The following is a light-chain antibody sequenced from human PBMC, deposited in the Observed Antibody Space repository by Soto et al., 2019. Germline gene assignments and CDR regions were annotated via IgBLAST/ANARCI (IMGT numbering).Light chain of an antibody. CDR2: GAS. J-gene: IGKJ1*01. Sequence: DIQLTLSPSFLSASVGDRVTITCRASQGISSYLAWYQQRPGKAPKLLMYGASTLQSGVPSRFSGSASGTTFTLTINNLQPEDFATYYCRQLNNFPRTFGQGTKVE. CDR3: RQLNNFPRT. V-gene: IGKV1-9*01. CDR1: QGISSY.